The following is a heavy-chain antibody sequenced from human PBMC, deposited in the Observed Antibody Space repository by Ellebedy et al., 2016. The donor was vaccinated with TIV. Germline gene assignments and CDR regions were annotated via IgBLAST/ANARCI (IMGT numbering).Heavy chain of an antibody. J-gene: IGHJ4*02. D-gene: IGHD5-24*01. CDR2: INHSGST. Sequence: SETLSLTXAVYGGSFSGYYWSWIRQPPGKGLEWIGEINHSGSTNYNPSLKSRVTISVDTSKNQFSLKLSSVTAADTAVYYCARGKEKEILTDYFDYWGQGTLVTVSS. CDR1: GGSFSGYY. V-gene: IGHV4-34*01. CDR3: ARGKEKEILTDYFDY.